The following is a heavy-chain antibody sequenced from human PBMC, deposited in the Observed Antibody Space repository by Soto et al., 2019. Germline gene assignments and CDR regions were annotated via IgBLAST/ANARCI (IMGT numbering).Heavy chain of an antibody. CDR2: ISSSSIYI. J-gene: IGHJ4*02. CDR1: GFTFSSYS. Sequence: EVQLVESGGGLVKPGGSLRLSCAASGFTFSSYSMNWVRQAPGKGLERVSSISSSSIYIYYAATVKGRFTISRDNAMNSQYLQMNRLRAGGTAVYYCARDWVDSSGYYSFVDFWGQGIRVTVSS. CDR3: ARDWVDSSGYYSFVDF. D-gene: IGHD3-22*01. V-gene: IGHV3-21*01.